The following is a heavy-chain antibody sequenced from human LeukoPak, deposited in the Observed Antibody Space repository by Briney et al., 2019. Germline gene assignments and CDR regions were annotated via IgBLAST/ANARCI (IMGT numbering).Heavy chain of an antibody. V-gene: IGHV3-23*01. CDR1: GLTISSYA. CDR3: DGADY. Sequence: PGGSLRLSCAASGLTISSYAMGWVRQAPGKGLEWVSTINDSGGRTHYADSVKGRFTISRDNSKNTLYRQMKSLRAEDTAVYYCDGADYWGQGTLVTVSS. J-gene: IGHJ4*02. CDR2: INDSGGRT.